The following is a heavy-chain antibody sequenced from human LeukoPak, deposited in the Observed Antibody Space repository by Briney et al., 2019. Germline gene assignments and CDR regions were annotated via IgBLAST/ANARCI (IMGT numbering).Heavy chain of an antibody. V-gene: IGHV3-30-3*01. CDR1: GFTFSSYA. CDR2: ISYDGSNK. D-gene: IGHD3-3*01. Sequence: GGSLRLSCAASGFTFSSYAMHRVRQAPGKGLEWVAVISYDGSNKYYADSVKGRFTISRDNSKNTLYLQMNSLRAEDTAVYYCARDPSSITIFGVVIPYFDYWGQGTLVTVPS. J-gene: IGHJ4*02. CDR3: ARDPSSITIFGVVIPYFDY.